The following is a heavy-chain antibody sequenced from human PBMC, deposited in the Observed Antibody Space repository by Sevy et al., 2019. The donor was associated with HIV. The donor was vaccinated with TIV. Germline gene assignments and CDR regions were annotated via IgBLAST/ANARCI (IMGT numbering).Heavy chain of an antibody. D-gene: IGHD3-16*02. CDR2: LPYDGSKE. Sequence: GGSLRLSCAASGFSFSSYGMNWVRQAPGKGLEWVAFLPYDGSKEDYAASVKGRFTISRDNSKNTLYLTMNSLRAEDTAVYYCTKDMVTFGGIIANSPGGFDIWGQGTMVTVSS. V-gene: IGHV3-30*02. CDR3: TKDMVTFGGIIANSPGGFDI. CDR1: GFSFSSYG. J-gene: IGHJ3*02.